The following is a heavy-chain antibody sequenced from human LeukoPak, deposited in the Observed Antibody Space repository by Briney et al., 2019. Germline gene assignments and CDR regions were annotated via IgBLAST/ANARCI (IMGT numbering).Heavy chain of an antibody. CDR3: AKDGKYSSSSFPGGIFQH. CDR2: IRYDGSNK. D-gene: IGHD6-6*01. CDR1: GFTFSSYG. V-gene: IGHV3-30*02. Sequence: PGGSLRLSCAASGFTFSSYGMHWVRQAPGKGLEWVAFIRYDGSNKYYADSVKGRFTISRDNSKNTLYLQMNSLRAEDTAVYYCAKDGKYSSSSFPGGIFQHWGQGTLVTVSS. J-gene: IGHJ1*01.